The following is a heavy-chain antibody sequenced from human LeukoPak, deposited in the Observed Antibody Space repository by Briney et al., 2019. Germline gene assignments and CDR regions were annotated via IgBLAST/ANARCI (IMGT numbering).Heavy chain of an antibody. CDR3: ARHGITMVRGVSHNWFDP. V-gene: IGHV4-39*01. D-gene: IGHD3-10*01. CDR2: IYYSGST. CDR1: GGSISSSSYS. J-gene: IGHJ5*02. Sequence: SETLSLTCTVSGGSISSSSYSWGWIRQPPGKGLEWIGSIYYSGSTYYNPSLKSRVTISVDTSKNQFSLKLSSVTAADTAVYYCARHGITMVRGVSHNWFDPWGQGTLVTVSS.